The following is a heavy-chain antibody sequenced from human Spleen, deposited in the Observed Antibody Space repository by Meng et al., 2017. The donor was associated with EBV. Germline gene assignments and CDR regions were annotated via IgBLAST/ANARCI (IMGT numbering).Heavy chain of an antibody. J-gene: IGHJ4*02. Sequence: QAQLVQSGAEVKKPGASVKVSCKASGYTFTTYGISWVRQAPGQGLEWMGWFSTSNDNTDFAQNLQGRVTMTTDTSTSTAYMELRSLTSDDTAVYYCATSIYAIAAAPDYWGQGTLVTVSS. CDR2: FSTSNDNT. CDR1: GYTFTTYG. CDR3: ATSIYAIAAAPDY. V-gene: IGHV1-18*01. D-gene: IGHD6-13*01.